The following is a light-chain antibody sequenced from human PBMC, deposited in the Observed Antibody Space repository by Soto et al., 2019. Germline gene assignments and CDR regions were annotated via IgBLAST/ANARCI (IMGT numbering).Light chain of an antibody. CDR3: QQYDAIPYT. Sequence: DIQMTQSPSSLSASVGDRVTITCQASQDISDYVNWYQQKPGKAPNLLIYDAFNLKTGVPSRFSASRPRTDFTSTISSLQPEDFATYFCQQYDAIPYTFGQGPKLEIK. J-gene: IGKJ2*01. CDR1: QDISDY. V-gene: IGKV1-33*01. CDR2: DAF.